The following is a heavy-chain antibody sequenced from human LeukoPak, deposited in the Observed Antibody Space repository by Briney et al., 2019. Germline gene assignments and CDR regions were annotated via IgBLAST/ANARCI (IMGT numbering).Heavy chain of an antibody. J-gene: IGHJ4*02. D-gene: IGHD6-13*01. Sequence: SETLSLTCTVSGGSISSYYWSWIRQPPGKGLEWIGYIYYSGSTNYNPSLKSRVTISVDTSKSQFSLKLSSVTAADTAVDYCAREGRAAAGNFDYWGQGTLVTVSS. CDR3: AREGRAAAGNFDY. CDR2: IYYSGST. V-gene: IGHV4-59*01. CDR1: GGSISSYY.